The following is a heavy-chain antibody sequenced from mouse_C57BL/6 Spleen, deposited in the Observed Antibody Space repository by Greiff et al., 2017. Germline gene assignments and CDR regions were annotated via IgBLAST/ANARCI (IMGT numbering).Heavy chain of an antibody. Sequence: VHVKQSGPELVKPGASVKISCKASGYSFTGYYMNWVKQSPEKRLEWIGEINPSTGGTTYNKKFKAKATLTVDKSSSTAYMQLKSLTSEDSAVYYCAREVTVDSSGYPFAYWGQGTLVTVAA. CDR1: GYSFTGYY. J-gene: IGHJ3*01. V-gene: IGHV1-42*01. D-gene: IGHD3-2*01. CDR2: INPSTGGT. CDR3: AREVTVDSSGYPFAY.